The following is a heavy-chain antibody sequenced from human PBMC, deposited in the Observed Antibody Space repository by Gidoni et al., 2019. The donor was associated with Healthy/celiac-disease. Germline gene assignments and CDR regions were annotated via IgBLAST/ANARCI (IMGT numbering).Heavy chain of an antibody. CDR3: AKTHIVVVPAAISGAYYFDY. D-gene: IGHD2-2*02. CDR1: GFTFRSYA. V-gene: IGHV3-23*01. Sequence: EVQLLESGGGLVQPGGSLRLSCAASGFTFRSYAMSWVRQAPGKGLEWVSAISGSGGSTYYADSVKGRFTISRDNSKNTLYLQMNSLRAEDTAVYYCAKTHIVVVPAAISGAYYFDYWGQGTLVTVSS. CDR2: ISGSGGST. J-gene: IGHJ4*02.